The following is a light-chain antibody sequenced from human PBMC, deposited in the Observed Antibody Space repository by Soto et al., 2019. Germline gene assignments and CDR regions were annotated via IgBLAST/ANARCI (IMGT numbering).Light chain of an antibody. CDR1: QSISSY. J-gene: IGKJ1*01. V-gene: IGKV1-39*01. Sequence: DIQMTQSPSSLSASVGDRVTITCRAGQSISSYLNWYQQKPGKAPKLLIYAASNLQSGVPSRFSGSGSGTDFTLTISSLQPEDFATYFCQQSYSTPPWTFGQGTKVDIK. CDR3: QQSYSTPPWT. CDR2: AAS.